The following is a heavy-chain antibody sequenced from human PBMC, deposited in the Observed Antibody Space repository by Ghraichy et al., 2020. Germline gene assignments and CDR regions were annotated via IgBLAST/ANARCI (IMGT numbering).Heavy chain of an antibody. CDR1: GFTFSSYW. J-gene: IGHJ4*02. D-gene: IGHD3-10*01. V-gene: IGHV3-7*03. CDR2: IKQDGSEK. CDR3: ATATMARGAYDY. Sequence: GESLNISCAASGFTFSSYWMNWVRQAPGKGLEWVANIKQDGSEKYYADSVKGRFTISRDNAKNSLYLQMNSLRAEDTAMYYCATATMARGAYDYWGQGTLVTVSS.